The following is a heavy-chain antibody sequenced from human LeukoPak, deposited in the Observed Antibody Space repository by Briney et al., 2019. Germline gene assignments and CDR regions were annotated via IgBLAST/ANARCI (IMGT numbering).Heavy chain of an antibody. J-gene: IGHJ4*02. D-gene: IGHD5-18*01. CDR3: ARARRQTSKYSYAFDY. V-gene: IGHV4-4*02. CDR2: IYHSGST. Sequence: DPSETLSLTCAVSGGSISSSNWWSWVRQPPGKGLEWIGEIYHSGSTNYNPSLKSRVTISVDKSKNQFSLKLSSVTAADTAVYYCARARRQTSKYSYAFDYWGQGTLVTVSS. CDR1: GGSISSSNW.